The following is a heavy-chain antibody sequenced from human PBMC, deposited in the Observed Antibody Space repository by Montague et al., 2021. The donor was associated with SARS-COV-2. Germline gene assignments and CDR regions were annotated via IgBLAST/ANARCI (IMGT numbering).Heavy chain of an antibody. D-gene: IGHD6-6*01. CDR3: ARSGWEQLVRARYYYYGMDV. J-gene: IGHJ6*02. CDR1: GGSFSGYY. CDR2: INHSGST. V-gene: IGHV4-34*01. Sequence: SETLSLTCAVYGGSFSGYYWSRIRQPPGKGLEWIGEINHSGSTNYNPSLKSRVTISVDTSKNQFSLKLSSVTAADTAVYYCARSGWEQLVRARYYYYGMDVWGQGTTVTVSS.